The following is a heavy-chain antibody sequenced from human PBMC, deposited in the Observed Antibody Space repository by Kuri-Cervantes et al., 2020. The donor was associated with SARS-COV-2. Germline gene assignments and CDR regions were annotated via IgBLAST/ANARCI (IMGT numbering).Heavy chain of an antibody. CDR3: ARGGLLGPAVGYYGMDV. V-gene: IGHV4-59*12. J-gene: IGHJ6*02. Sequence: SETLSLTCTVSGASISSYYWSWIRQPPGKGLEWIGYIYYSGSTNYNPSLKSRVTISVDTSKNQFSLKLSSVTAADTAVYYCARGGLLGPAVGYYGMDVWGQGTTVTVSS. CDR1: GASISSYY. CDR2: IYYSGST. D-gene: IGHD1-26*01.